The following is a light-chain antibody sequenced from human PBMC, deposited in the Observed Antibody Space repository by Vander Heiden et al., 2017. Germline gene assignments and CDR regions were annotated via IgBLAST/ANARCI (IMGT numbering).Light chain of an antibody. V-gene: IGKV3-11*01. Sequence: EIVLTQSPATLSLSPGERATLSCRASQSVSSYLAWYQQKPGQAPRLLIYDASNRTTGIPARFSGSGSGTDFALTISSLGPEDFAVYYCQRRSNWPPMYTFGQGTKLEIK. CDR3: QRRSNWPPMYT. J-gene: IGKJ2*01. CDR2: DAS. CDR1: QSVSSY.